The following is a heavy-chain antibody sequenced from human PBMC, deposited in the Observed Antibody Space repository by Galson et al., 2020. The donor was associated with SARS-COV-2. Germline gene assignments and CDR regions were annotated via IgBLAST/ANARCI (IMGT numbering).Heavy chain of an antibody. CDR3: ARVGSSSWYFDY. V-gene: IGHV3-7*03. J-gene: IGHJ4*02. D-gene: IGHD6-13*01. CDR2: ITQDGSEK. Sequence: GGSLRLSCAASGFTFDSYWMTWVRQAPGKGLEWVANITQDGSEKYYVDSVKGRFTISRDNAKNSLYLQMNSLRAEDTAVYYCARVGSSSWYFDYWGQGTLVTVSS. CDR1: GFTFDSYW.